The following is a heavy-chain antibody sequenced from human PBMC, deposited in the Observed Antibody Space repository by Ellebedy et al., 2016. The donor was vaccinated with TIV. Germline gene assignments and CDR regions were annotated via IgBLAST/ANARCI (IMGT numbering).Heavy chain of an antibody. D-gene: IGHD6-6*01. J-gene: IGHJ6*02. CDR3: ARGWLGVYSGTDV. V-gene: IGHV3-7*03. CDR1: RFTLRSYP. CDR2: RNQEGSEE. Sequence: GESLKISCEASRFTLRSYPLTCVRQAQGPGLEAVVNRNQEGSEENHVDSVKGRFSISRDNAKNSLYLQLNSLRAEDTAVYYCARGWLGVYSGTDVWGQGTTVTVSS.